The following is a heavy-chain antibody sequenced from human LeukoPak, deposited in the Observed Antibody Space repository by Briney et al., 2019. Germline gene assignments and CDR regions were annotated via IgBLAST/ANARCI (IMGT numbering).Heavy chain of an antibody. CDR2: ISLDGSNK. V-gene: IGHV3-30*04. J-gene: IGHJ6*02. CDR3: AKSVAIYFYYGLDV. D-gene: IGHD3-3*01. CDR1: GFPFSSFA. Sequence: GGSLRLSCAASGFPFSSFAMHWVRQAPGKGLAWVAVISLDGSNKYYADSVKGRFTISRDNSKNTLFLQMNSLRAEDTAPYYCAKSVAIYFYYGLDVWGQGTTVAVSS.